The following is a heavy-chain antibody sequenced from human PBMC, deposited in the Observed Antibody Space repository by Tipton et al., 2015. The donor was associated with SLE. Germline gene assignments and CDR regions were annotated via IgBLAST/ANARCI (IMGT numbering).Heavy chain of an antibody. CDR3: ARGGTTITIFGVVMPRPFDI. Sequence: QVQLVQSGPEVKKPGSSVKVSCKASGYTFTGYYMHWVRQAPGQGLEWMGWINPNSGGTNYAQKFQGRVTMTRDTSISTAYMELSRLRCDDTAMYYCARGGTTITIFGVVMPRPFDIWGQGTMVTVSS. J-gene: IGHJ3*02. V-gene: IGHV1-2*02. D-gene: IGHD3-3*01. CDR1: GYTFTGYY. CDR2: INPNSGGT.